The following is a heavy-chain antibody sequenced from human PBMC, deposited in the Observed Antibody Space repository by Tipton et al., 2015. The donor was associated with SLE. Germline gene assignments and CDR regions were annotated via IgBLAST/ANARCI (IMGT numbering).Heavy chain of an antibody. D-gene: IGHD6-6*01. J-gene: IGHJ6*02. Sequence: QLVQSGAEVKKPGESLKISCKGSGYSFTNYWIGWVRQMPGKGLEWMANIKQDGSEKYYVDSVKGRFTISRDNAKNSLYLQMNSLRAEDTAVYYCARAYSSSSRYDYYYGMDVWGQGTTVTVSS. V-gene: IGHV3-7*02. CDR1: GYSFTNYW. CDR3: ARAYSSSSRYDYYYGMDV. CDR2: IKQDGSEK.